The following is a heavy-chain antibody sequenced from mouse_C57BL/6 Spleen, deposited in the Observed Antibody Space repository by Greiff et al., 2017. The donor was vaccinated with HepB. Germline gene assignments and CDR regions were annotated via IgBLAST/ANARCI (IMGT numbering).Heavy chain of an antibody. D-gene: IGHD1-1*01. Sequence: QVQLKQSGAELVKPGASVKISCKASGYAFSSYWMNWVKQRPGKGLEWIGQIYPGDGDTNYNGKFKGKATLTADKSSSTAYMQLSSLTSEDSAVYFCARSITTVVAYYAMDYWGQGTSVTVSS. CDR2: IYPGDGDT. CDR3: ARSITTVVAYYAMDY. J-gene: IGHJ4*01. V-gene: IGHV1-80*01. CDR1: GYAFSSYW.